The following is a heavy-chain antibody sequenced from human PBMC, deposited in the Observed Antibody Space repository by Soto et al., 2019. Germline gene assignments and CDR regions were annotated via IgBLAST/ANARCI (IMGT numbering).Heavy chain of an antibody. CDR3: ARIHWSQSSLDY. J-gene: IGHJ4*02. V-gene: IGHV4-30-2*01. CDR2: VSHRGTA. CDR1: GGSIDSIDYS. D-gene: IGHD6-19*01. Sequence: SETLSLTCAVSGGSIDSIDYSLTWIRQPPGKGLEWIGYVSHRGTAYSIPSLKGRLTLSMDSSQTQFSLKLTSVTAADSAVYYCARIHWSQSSLDYWGRGILVTVSS.